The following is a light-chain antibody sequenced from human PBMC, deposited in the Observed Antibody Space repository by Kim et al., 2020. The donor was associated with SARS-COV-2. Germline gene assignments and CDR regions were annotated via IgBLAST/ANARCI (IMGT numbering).Light chain of an antibody. CDR2: DAS. Sequence: PVETATLSCRASGSIGTNLAWYQQKAGQAPRLLIYDASTRAAGIPARFSGTGSGTEFTLTVSSLQPEDFAVYYCQQCNHWPPRAFGQGTKVDIK. J-gene: IGKJ1*01. CDR1: GSIGTN. CDR3: QQCNHWPPRA. V-gene: IGKV3-15*01.